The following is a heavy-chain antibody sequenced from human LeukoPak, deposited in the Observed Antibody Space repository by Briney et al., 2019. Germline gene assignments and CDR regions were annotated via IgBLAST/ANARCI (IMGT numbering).Heavy chain of an antibody. Sequence: GGSLRLSCAASGFTFSSYAMSWVRQAPGKGLECVSAISGSGDTTFYADSVKGRFTISRDNSKNTLYLQMNSLRAEDTAVYYCARASCSSTSCSRGYYYYGMDVWGQGTTVTVSS. D-gene: IGHD2-2*01. V-gene: IGHV3-23*01. CDR2: ISGSGDTT. CDR1: GFTFSSYA. CDR3: ARASCSSTSCSRGYYYYGMDV. J-gene: IGHJ6*02.